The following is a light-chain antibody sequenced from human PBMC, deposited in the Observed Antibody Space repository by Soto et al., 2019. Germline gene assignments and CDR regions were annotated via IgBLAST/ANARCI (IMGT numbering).Light chain of an antibody. CDR1: SSDIGGYKY. V-gene: IGLV2-8*01. J-gene: IGLJ2*01. Sequence: QSALTQPPSASGSPGQSVTISCTGTSSDIGGYKYVSWYQQHPGKAPKLMIYEVTERPSGVPDRFSGSQSGYTASLTVSGLQAEDEADYYCSSFAGSNNLIFGGGTKVTVL. CDR3: SSFAGSNNLI. CDR2: EVT.